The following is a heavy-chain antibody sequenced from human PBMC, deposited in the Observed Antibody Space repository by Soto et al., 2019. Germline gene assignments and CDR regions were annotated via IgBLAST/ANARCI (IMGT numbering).Heavy chain of an antibody. CDR1: GYTFTSYD. Sequence: GASVKVSCKASGYTFTSYDINWVRRATGQGFKYLGWMNPNSGNTGYVKKFQGRVTVTKDTSASTAYMELSSLRSEDTALYYCGRELVGWLDEWGQGTLVTVSS. CDR3: GRELVGWLDE. CDR2: MNPNSGNT. V-gene: IGHV1-8*01. J-gene: IGHJ4*02. D-gene: IGHD2-2*01.